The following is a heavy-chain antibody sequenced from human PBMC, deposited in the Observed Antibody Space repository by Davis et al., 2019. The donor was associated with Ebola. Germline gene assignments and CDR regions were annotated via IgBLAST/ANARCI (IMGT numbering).Heavy chain of an antibody. V-gene: IGHV4-61*08. CDR2: IYYSGST. J-gene: IGHJ4*02. CDR1: GGSISSGDYY. CDR3: ARVPIVVVVAATPEYFDY. Sequence: PSETLSLTCTVSGGSISSGDYYWSWIRQPPGKGLEWIGYIYYSGSTNYNPSLKSRATISVDTSKNQFSLKLSSVTAADTAVYYCARVPIVVVVAATPEYFDYWGQGTLVTVSS. D-gene: IGHD2-15*01.